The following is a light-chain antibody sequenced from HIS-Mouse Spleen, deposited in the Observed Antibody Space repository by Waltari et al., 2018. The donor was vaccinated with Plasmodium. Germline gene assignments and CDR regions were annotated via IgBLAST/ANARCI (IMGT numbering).Light chain of an antibody. CDR3: QQRSNWAPLT. Sequence: EIVLTQSPATLSLSPGERATLSCRASQSVSSYLAWYQQKPGQAPRLLIYDASNGATGIPARFSGSGSGTDFTLTISSLEPEDFAVYYCQQRSNWAPLTFGGGTKVEIK. CDR1: QSVSSY. V-gene: IGKV3-11*01. J-gene: IGKJ4*01. CDR2: DAS.